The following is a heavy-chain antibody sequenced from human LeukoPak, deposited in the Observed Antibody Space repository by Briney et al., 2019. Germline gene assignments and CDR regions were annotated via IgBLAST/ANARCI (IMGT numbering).Heavy chain of an antibody. CDR1: GFTFSSYW. Sequence: PGGSLRLSCAASGFTFSSYWMSWVRQAPGKGLEWVAVISYDGSNKYYADSVKGRFTISRDMSKNTLYLQMNSLRAEDSAVYYCAKDEALYGYYYFDYWGLGTLVTVSS. D-gene: IGHD6-25*01. CDR2: ISYDGSNK. CDR3: AKDEALYGYYYFDY. V-gene: IGHV3-30*18. J-gene: IGHJ4*02.